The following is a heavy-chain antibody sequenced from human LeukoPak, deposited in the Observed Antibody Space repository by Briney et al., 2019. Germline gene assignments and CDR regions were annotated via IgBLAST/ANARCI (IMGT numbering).Heavy chain of an antibody. Sequence: ASVKVSCKASGYTFTSYGISWVRQAPGQGLEWMGWISAYNGNTNYAQKLQGRVTMTTDTSTSTAYMELRSLRSDDTAVYYCARKLGYCSGGSCYLCDYWGQGTLVTVSS. CDR1: GYTFTSYG. J-gene: IGHJ4*02. V-gene: IGHV1-18*01. CDR2: ISAYNGNT. D-gene: IGHD2-15*01. CDR3: ARKLGYCSGGSCYLCDY.